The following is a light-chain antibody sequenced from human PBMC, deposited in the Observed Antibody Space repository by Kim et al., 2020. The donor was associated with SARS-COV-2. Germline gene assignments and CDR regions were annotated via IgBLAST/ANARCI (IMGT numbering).Light chain of an antibody. V-gene: IGLV2-11*03. CDR1: DRGIGNYNF. Sequence: GQPLPIDCTGTDRGIGNYNFVTWYEQHPGKAQKVWLYHVVKRPSGVPDRFSDCKSGNTASLTIARLQAEDEADYHCCSYAGSYMLVFGGGTQLTVL. J-gene: IGLJ2*01. CDR2: HVV. CDR3: CSYAGSYMLV.